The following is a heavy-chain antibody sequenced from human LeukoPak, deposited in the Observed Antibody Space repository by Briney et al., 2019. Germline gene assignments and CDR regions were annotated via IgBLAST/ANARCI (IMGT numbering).Heavy chain of an antibody. Sequence: PSETLSLTCTVSGGSINNYYWSWIRQPAGKGLEWIGRIYTRGSTNYNPSLKSRVTMSVDTSKNQFSLKLSSVSAADTAVYYCARHPVLRYLGTWGQGTLVTVSS. V-gene: IGHV4-4*07. CDR1: GGSINNYY. D-gene: IGHD3-9*01. CDR3: ARHPVLRYLGT. J-gene: IGHJ4*02. CDR2: IYTRGST.